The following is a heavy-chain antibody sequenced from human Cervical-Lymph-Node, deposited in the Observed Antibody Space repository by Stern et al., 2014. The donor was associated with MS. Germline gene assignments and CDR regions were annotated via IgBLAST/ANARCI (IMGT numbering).Heavy chain of an antibody. Sequence: QVQLVQSGAEVKKPGASVKVSCKASGYTFTGYYMHWVRQAPGQGLDWMGRINPNSGGTNYAQKFQGRVTMTRDTSISTAYMELSRLRSDDTAVYYCARERALIVGATTGFDYWGQGTLVTVSS. CDR3: ARERALIVGATTGFDY. V-gene: IGHV1-2*06. CDR1: GYTFTGYY. D-gene: IGHD1-26*01. CDR2: INPNSGGT. J-gene: IGHJ4*02.